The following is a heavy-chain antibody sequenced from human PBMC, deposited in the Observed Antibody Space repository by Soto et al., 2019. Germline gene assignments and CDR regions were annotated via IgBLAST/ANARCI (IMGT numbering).Heavy chain of an antibody. V-gene: IGHV4-4*02. D-gene: IGHD3-22*01. CDR1: GGTISSSYW. Sequence: SETLSLTCAVSGGTISSSYWWTWVRQPPGKGLEWIGEIFHSGATNYNPSLKSRVTISVDKSKNQFSLNLSSVTAADTAVYYCARDPGYYDSSGYYYRYYSMDVWGQGTTVTVSS. CDR2: IFHSGAT. CDR3: ARDPGYYDSSGYYYRYYSMDV. J-gene: IGHJ6*02.